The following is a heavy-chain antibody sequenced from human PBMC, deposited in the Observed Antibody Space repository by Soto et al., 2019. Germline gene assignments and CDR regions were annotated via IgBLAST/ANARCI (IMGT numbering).Heavy chain of an antibody. CDR1: GFTFSSYA. CDR3: AKTFLSRWPQLSSWFDP. J-gene: IGHJ5*02. D-gene: IGHD3-3*02. Sequence: EVQLLESGGGLVQPGGSLRLSCAASGFTFSSYAMSWVRQAPGKGLEWVSAISGSGGSTYYADSVKGRFTISRDNSKNTLYLQMNSLRAEDTAVYYCAKTFLSRWPQLSSWFDPWGQATLVTVSS. V-gene: IGHV3-23*01. CDR2: ISGSGGST.